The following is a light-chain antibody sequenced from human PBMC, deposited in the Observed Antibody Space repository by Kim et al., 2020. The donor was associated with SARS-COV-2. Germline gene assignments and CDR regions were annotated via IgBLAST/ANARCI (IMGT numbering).Light chain of an antibody. V-gene: IGLV3-1*01. Sequence: SYELTQPPSVSVSPGQTASITCSGDKLGDKYACWYQQKPGQSPVLVIYQDSKRPSGIPERFSGSNSGNTATLTISGTQAMDEADYYCQAWDSSTWVFGGGNQLNVL. CDR2: QDS. CDR3: QAWDSSTWV. CDR1: KLGDKY. J-gene: IGLJ3*02.